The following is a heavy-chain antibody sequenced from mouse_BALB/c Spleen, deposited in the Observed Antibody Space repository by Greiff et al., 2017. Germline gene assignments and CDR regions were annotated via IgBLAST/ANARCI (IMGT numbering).Heavy chain of an antibody. Sequence: EVQLVESGGGLVQPGGSRKLSCAASGFTFSSFGMHWVRQAPEKGLEWVAYISSGSSTIYYADTVKGRFTISSNNPKNTLFLQMTSLRSEDTAIYYCARYSPYAMDYWGQGTSVTVSS. CDR1: GFTFSSFG. CDR2: ISSGSSTI. J-gene: IGHJ4*01. V-gene: IGHV5-17*02. D-gene: IGHD3-1*01. CDR3: ARYSPYAMDY.